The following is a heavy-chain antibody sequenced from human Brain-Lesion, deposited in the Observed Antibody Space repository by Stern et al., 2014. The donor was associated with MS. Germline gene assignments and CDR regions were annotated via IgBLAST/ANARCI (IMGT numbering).Heavy chain of an antibody. CDR1: GFTFSNYW. CDR2: VNQDGSET. Sequence: EVQLVESGGGLVQPGGSLRLSCAASGFTFSNYWMNWVRQAPGKGLAWVANVNQDGSETYYVDSVKGRFTISRDNAKNSLYLQVNSLRAEDTAVYYCVRAAFTTGWYYWYFDLWGRGTLVTVSS. D-gene: IGHD6-19*01. CDR3: VRAAFTTGWYYWYFDL. J-gene: IGHJ2*01. V-gene: IGHV3-7*01.